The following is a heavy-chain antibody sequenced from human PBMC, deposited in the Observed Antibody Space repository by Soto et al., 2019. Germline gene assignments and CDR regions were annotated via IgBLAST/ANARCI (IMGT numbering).Heavy chain of an antibody. CDR1: GDSVSSNSAA. Sequence: SQTLSLTCAISGDSVSSNSAAWNWIGQSPSRGLEWLGKTYYRSKWYNDYAVSVKSRITINPDTSKNQFSLQLNSVTPEDTAMYFCTRSGAATSHDYWGQGTLVTVSS. CDR3: TRSGAATSHDY. J-gene: IGHJ4*02. CDR2: TYYRSKWYN. D-gene: IGHD2-15*01. V-gene: IGHV6-1*01.